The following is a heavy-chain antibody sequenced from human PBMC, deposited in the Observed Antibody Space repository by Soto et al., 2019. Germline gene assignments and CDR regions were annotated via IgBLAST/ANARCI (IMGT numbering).Heavy chain of an antibody. CDR1: GYTFTSYA. V-gene: IGHV1-3*01. J-gene: IGHJ6*02. Sequence: ASVKVSCKASGYTFTSYAMHWVRQAPGQRLEWMGWINAGNGNTKYPQKFQGRVTITRDTSASTAYMELSSLRSEDTAVYYCASVVGWYYYYGMDVWGQGTTVTVSS. CDR2: INAGNGNT. CDR3: ASVVGWYYYYGMDV. D-gene: IGHD6-19*01.